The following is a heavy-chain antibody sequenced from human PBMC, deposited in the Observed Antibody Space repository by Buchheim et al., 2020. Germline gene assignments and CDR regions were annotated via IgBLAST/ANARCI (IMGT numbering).Heavy chain of an antibody. V-gene: IGHV4-31*03. CDR3: ARRGTMIVVTYPTTQHNWFDP. Sequence: QVQLQESGPGLVKPSQTLSLTCTVSGGSISSGGYYWSWIRQHPGKGLEWIGYIYYSGSTYYNPSLKSRVTISVDTSKNQFSLKLSSVTAADTAVYYCARRGTMIVVTYPTTQHNWFDPWGQGTL. J-gene: IGHJ5*02. CDR2: IYYSGST. CDR1: GGSISSGGYY. D-gene: IGHD3-22*01.